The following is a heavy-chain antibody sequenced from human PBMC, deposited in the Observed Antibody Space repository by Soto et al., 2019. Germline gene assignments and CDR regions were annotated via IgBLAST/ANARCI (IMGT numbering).Heavy chain of an antibody. V-gene: IGHV4-30-4*01. D-gene: IGHD4-17*01. CDR1: GGSISNGDYY. CDR3: ARDTVGLYNWFDP. CDR2: IYYSGST. J-gene: IGHJ5*02. Sequence: TLSLTFTVSGGSISNGDYYWSWIRHPPGKGLEWIGYIYYSGSTYYNPSLKSRVTISVDTPKNQFSLKLSSVTAADTAVYYCARDTVGLYNWFDPWGQGTLVSVSS.